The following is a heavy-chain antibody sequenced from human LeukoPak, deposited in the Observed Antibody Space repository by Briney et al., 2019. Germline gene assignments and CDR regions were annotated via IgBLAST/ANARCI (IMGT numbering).Heavy chain of an antibody. CDR2: IYYSGST. CDR1: GGTISSYY. CDR3: ARTTEDCSSTSCYQYWFDP. D-gene: IGHD2-2*01. V-gene: IGHV4-59*01. Sequence: SETLSLTCTVSGGTISSYYWSWIRQPPGKGLEWIGYIYYSGSTNYNPSLKSRVTISVDTTKNQFSLKLNSVTAADTAVYYCARTTEDCSSTSCYQYWFDPWGQGTLVTVSS. J-gene: IGHJ5*02.